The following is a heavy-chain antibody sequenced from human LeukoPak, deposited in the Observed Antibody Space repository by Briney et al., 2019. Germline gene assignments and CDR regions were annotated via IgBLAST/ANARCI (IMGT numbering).Heavy chain of an antibody. Sequence: GSLRLSCAASGFTFSVYWMSWVRQGPGKGLEWVANIKQDGSEKYYVDSVKGRFTISRGNAKNSLYLQMNSLRAEDTAVYYCARDTRGGGSFDWGQGTLVTVSS. CDR1: GFTFSVYW. V-gene: IGHV3-7*01. CDR3: ARDTRGGGSFD. J-gene: IGHJ4*02. D-gene: IGHD2-15*01. CDR2: IKQDGSEK.